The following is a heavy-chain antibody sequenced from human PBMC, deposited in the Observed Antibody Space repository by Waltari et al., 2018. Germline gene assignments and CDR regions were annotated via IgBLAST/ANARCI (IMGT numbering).Heavy chain of an antibody. CDR1: GFTFSSYS. D-gene: IGHD6-6*01. Sequence: EVQLVESGGGLVKPGGSLRLSCAASGFTFSSYSMNWVRQAPGKGLEWVSSISSSSSYIYYADAVKGRFTISRDNAKNSLYLQMNSRRAEDTAVYYCARAPTGSSSGDYWGQGTLVTVSS. CDR3: ARAPTGSSSGDY. J-gene: IGHJ4*02. CDR2: ISSSSSYI. V-gene: IGHV3-21*01.